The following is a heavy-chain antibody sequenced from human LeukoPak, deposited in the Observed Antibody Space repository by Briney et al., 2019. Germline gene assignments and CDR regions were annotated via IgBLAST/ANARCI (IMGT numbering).Heavy chain of an antibody. CDR3: ARGDSSGYYDAFDI. Sequence: GGSLRLSCAASGFTFSSYWMSWVRQAPGKGLEWVAVIWYDGSNKYYADSVKGRFTISRDNFKNTLYLQMNSLRAEDTAVYYCARGDSSGYYDAFDIWGQGTMVTVSS. J-gene: IGHJ3*02. D-gene: IGHD3-22*01. V-gene: IGHV3-33*08. CDR2: IWYDGSNK. CDR1: GFTFSSYW.